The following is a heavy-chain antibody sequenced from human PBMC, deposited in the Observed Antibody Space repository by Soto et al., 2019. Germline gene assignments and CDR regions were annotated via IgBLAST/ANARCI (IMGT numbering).Heavy chain of an antibody. CDR2: IYHSGST. CDR1: GDSITSGGYY. V-gene: IGHV4-31*03. CDR3: GRDEYGSGDHHNAVVI. Sequence: QVQLQESGPRLVKPSQTLSLTCTVSGDSITSGGYYWNWIRQQPEKGLEWIGFIYHSGSTYYNPSFRSRGTIYVDTSKNEFSLKLSSVTAAETAVYYGGRDEYGSGDHHNAVVIWAKGQWSPSHQ. J-gene: IGHJ3*02. D-gene: IGHD3-10*01.